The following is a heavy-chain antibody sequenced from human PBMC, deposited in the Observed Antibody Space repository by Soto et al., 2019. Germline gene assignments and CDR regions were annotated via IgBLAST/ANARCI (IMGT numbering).Heavy chain of an antibody. CDR1: GFTFSSYA. CDR3: ARDRASSFIGATATLFDY. Sequence: GGSLRLSCAASGFTFSSYAMHWVRQAPGKGLEWVALISYDGSNKYFGDSVKGRFTISRDNSKNTLYLQMNSLRAEDTAVYYCARDRASSFIGATATLFDYWGQGTLVTVSS. J-gene: IGHJ4*02. V-gene: IGHV3-30-3*01. D-gene: IGHD2-15*01. CDR2: ISYDGSNK.